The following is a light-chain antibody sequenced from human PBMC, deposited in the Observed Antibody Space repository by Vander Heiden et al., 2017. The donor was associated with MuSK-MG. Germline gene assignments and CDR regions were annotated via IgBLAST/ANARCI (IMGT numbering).Light chain of an antibody. V-gene: IGKV1-39*01. Sequence: TQLTQSTSSLSASVGDRVTITCRASQSISSYLNWYQQKPGKAPKLLIYAASSLQSGVPSRFSGSVSGTDFTLTISSLQPEDFATYYCQQSYSTPPVTFGQGTKLEIK. CDR2: AAS. J-gene: IGKJ2*01. CDR3: QQSYSTPPVT. CDR1: QSISSY.